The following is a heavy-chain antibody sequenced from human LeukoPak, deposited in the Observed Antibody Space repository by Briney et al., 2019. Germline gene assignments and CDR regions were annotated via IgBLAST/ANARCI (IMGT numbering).Heavy chain of an antibody. D-gene: IGHD2/OR15-2a*01. CDR2: ISYDGVVK. V-gene: IGHV3-30*18. J-gene: IGHJ4*02. CDR3: AKDRATQYSLDY. Sequence: GGSLRLSCTASGFTFSSNAMHWVRQAPGKGLEWVAFISYDGVVKYYADSVKGRFAISRDNSKNTLSLQMNSLRAEDTAVYYRAKDRATQYSLDYWGQGTLVTVSS. CDR1: GFTFSSNA.